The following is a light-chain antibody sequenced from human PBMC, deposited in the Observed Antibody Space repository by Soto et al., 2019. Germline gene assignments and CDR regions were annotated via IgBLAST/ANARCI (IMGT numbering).Light chain of an antibody. CDR2: WAS. V-gene: IGKV4-1*01. J-gene: IGKJ4*01. CDR1: RSVLYTSNNKNN. CDR3: QQYFDVPFT. Sequence: DIVMTPSPDSLAVALGARATMNCKCSRSVLYTSNNKNNLAWYQQKPGQPPQLIIYWASTRESGVPERFSGSGSGTDFTLTISSLEAEDVAFYWCQQYFDVPFTFGGRTKVEI.